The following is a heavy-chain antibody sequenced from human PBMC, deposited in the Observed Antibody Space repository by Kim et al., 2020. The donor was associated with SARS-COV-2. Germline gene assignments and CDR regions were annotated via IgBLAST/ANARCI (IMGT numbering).Heavy chain of an antibody. CDR1: GFTFSAYD. CDR3: VRDRWGGSFDI. V-gene: IGHV3-48*02. D-gene: IGHD3-16*01. Sequence: GGSLRLSCATSGFTFSAYDMNWVRLPPGKGLEWLSFITKNSATIYYADSVKGRFTISRDNAKNSLYLQMNSLRDEDTALYYCVRDRWGGSFDIWRQGTMVTVSS. J-gene: IGHJ3*02. CDR2: ITKNSATI.